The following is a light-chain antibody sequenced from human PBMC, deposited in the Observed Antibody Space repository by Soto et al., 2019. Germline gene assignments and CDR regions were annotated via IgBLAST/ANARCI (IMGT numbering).Light chain of an antibody. CDR1: SGHSNYA. Sequence: QLVLTQSPSASASLGASVKLTCTLSSGHSNYAIAWRQQQPEKGPRYLMKLNSDGSHSKGDGIPDRFSGSSSGAERYLTISSLQSEDEADYYCQTWGSGIWVFGGGTKVTVL. CDR2: LNSDGSH. CDR3: QTWGSGIWV. J-gene: IGLJ3*02. V-gene: IGLV4-69*02.